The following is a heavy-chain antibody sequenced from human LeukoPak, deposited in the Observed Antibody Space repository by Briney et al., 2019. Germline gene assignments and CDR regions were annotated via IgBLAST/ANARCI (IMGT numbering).Heavy chain of an antibody. CDR2: ISGRGGST. CDR3: AKVMEVVAALDYFDY. Sequence: GGSLRLSCAASGFTFSSYAMSWVRQAPGKGLEWVSAISGRGGSTYYADSVKGRFTISRDNSKNTLYLQMNSLRAEDTAVYYCAKVMEVVAALDYFDYWGQGTLVTVSS. J-gene: IGHJ4*02. D-gene: IGHD2-15*01. CDR1: GFTFSSYA. V-gene: IGHV3-23*01.